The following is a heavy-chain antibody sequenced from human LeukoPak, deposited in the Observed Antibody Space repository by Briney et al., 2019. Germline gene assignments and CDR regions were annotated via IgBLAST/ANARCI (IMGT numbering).Heavy chain of an antibody. CDR2: IYYSGST. D-gene: IGHD1-1*01. V-gene: IGHV4-59*01. CDR1: GGSISSYY. Sequence: PSETLSLTCTVSGGSISSYYWSWIRQPPGKGLEWIGYIYYSGSTNYNPSLTSRVTISVDTSKNQFSLRLNSVTAADTAVYYCARDFDGTMFSDYWGQGTLVTVSS. CDR3: ARDFDGTMFSDY. J-gene: IGHJ4*02.